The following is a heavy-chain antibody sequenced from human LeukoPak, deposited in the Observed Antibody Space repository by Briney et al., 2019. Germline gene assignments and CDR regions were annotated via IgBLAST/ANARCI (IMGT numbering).Heavy chain of an antibody. D-gene: IGHD3-9*01. V-gene: IGHV3-15*01. CDR2: IKSKTDGGTT. J-gene: IGHJ4*02. CDR3: TTIYDILTGHVDY. Sequence: GGSLRLSCAASGFTFSNAWMSWVRQAPGKGREWVGRIKSKTDGGTTDYAAPVKGRFTISRDDSKNTLYLQMNSLKTEDTAVYYCTTIYDILTGHVDYWGQGTLVTVSS. CDR1: GFTFSNAW.